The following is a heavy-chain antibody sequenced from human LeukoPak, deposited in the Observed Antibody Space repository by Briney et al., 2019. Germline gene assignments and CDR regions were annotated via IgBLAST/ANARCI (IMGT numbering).Heavy chain of an antibody. CDR2: ISPSGGST. J-gene: IGHJ5*02. CDR3: ARDNSVRDEAWWFNP. Sequence: ASVRVSCKAFGYTLTGYCMHCVRDAPGQGPERMGEISPSGGSTIYAQKFKGRVTLTRDMSTSTDYFELSSLRSEDTAVYYCARDNSVRDEAWWFNPWGQGTLVTVSS. V-gene: IGHV1-46*01. CDR1: GYTLTGYC. D-gene: IGHD5-24*01.